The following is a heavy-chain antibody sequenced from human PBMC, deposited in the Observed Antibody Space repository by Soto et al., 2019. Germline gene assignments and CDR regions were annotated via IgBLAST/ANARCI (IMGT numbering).Heavy chain of an antibody. V-gene: IGHV4-34*01. Sequence: QVQLQQWGAGLLKPSETLSLTCAVYGGSFSGYYWSWIRQPPGKGLEWIGEIYHSGSTNYNPSLKSRVTISVDKSKNQFSLKLSSVTAADTAVYYCARDRVDTAMGQYYFDYWGQGTLVTVSS. J-gene: IGHJ4*02. CDR1: GGSFSGYY. CDR2: IYHSGST. D-gene: IGHD5-18*01. CDR3: ARDRVDTAMGQYYFDY.